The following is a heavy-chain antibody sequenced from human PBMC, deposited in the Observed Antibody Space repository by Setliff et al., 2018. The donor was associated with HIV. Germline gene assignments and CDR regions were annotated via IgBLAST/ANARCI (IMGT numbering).Heavy chain of an antibody. D-gene: IGHD4-4*01. CDR3: VKERWGPPVQF. CDR2: ISRDSNNI. CDR1: GFTFTTYA. V-gene: IGHV3-48*02. J-gene: IGHJ4*02. Sequence: PGGSLRLSCTASGFTFTTYAMNWVRQSPGKGLEWVAYISRDSNNIYYADFVKGRFTISRDNARNSLFLQMSSLTDEDTALYYCVKERWGPPVQFWGQGTQVTVSS.